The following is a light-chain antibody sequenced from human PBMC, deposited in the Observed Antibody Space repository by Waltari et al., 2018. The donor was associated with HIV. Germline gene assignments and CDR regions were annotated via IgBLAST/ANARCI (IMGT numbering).Light chain of an antibody. CDR3: NSYRSSTTPCV. J-gene: IGLJ1*01. Sequence: QSALTQPASVSGSPGQSITISCTGTSSDVGGHNYVSWYQQHPGKAPKLLIYEVSNRPSGVSNRFSGSKSGNTASMTISGLQAEDDADYYCNSYRSSTTPCVFGTGTKVTVL. V-gene: IGLV2-14*01. CDR2: EVS. CDR1: SSDVGGHNY.